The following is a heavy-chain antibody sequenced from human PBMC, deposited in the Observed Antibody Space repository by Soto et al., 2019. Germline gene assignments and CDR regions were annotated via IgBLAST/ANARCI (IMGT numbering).Heavy chain of an antibody. D-gene: IGHD3-16*01. CDR2: IYYSGST. Sequence: SETLSLTCTVSGGSISSGGYYWSWIRQHPGKGLEWIGYIYYSGSTYYNPSLKSRVTISVDTSKNQFSLKLSSVTAADTAVYYGARDRLSRGGHYFDYWGQGTLFTVSS. CDR1: GGSISSGGYY. CDR3: ARDRLSRGGHYFDY. J-gene: IGHJ4*02. V-gene: IGHV4-31*03.